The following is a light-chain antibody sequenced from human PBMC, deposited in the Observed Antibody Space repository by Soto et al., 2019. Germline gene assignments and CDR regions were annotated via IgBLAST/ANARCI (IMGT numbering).Light chain of an antibody. J-gene: IGKJ1*01. CDR1: QSVSSY. V-gene: IGKV3-11*01. Sequence: EIVLTQSPATLSLSPGERATLSCRASQSVSSYLAWYQQKPGQAPRLLIYDASNRATGIPARFSGSGCGTDFTLTISSLEPEDFAVYYCQQRSNRPPTFGQGTKVEIK. CDR3: QQRSNRPPT. CDR2: DAS.